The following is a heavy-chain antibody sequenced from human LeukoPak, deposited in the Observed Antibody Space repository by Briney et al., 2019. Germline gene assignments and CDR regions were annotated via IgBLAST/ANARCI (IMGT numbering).Heavy chain of an antibody. CDR2: ISISGSTI. J-gene: IGHJ6*03. D-gene: IGHD3/OR15-3a*01. V-gene: IGHV3-48*03. CDR1: GFTFGTYE. CDR3: ARLGRSFYYYYYMDV. Sequence: PGGSLRLSCAASGFTFGTYEMNWVRQAPGKGLEWVSYISISGSTIYYADSVKGRFTISRDNAKNSLYLQMNSLRAEDTALYYCARLGRSFYYYYYMDVWGKGTTVTVSS.